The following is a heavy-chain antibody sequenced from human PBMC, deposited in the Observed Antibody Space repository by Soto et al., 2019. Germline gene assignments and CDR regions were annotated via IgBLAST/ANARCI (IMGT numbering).Heavy chain of an antibody. D-gene: IGHD4-17*01. Sequence: PGGSLRLSCAASGFTFSSYGMHWVRQAPGKGLEWVAVISYDGSNKYYADSVKGRFTISRDNSKNTLYLQMNSLRAEDTAVYYCAKDRGAAVTTAGWGGFQHWGQGTLVTVSS. CDR1: GFTFSSYG. J-gene: IGHJ1*01. CDR3: AKDRGAAVTTAGWGGFQH. V-gene: IGHV3-30*18. CDR2: ISYDGSNK.